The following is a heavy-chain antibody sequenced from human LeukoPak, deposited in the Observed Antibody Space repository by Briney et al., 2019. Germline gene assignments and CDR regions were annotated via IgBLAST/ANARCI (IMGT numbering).Heavy chain of an antibody. CDR3: AERDTAWGAFDI. CDR2: IIPIFGTA. CDR1: GYTFTSYY. V-gene: IGHV1-69*06. J-gene: IGHJ3*02. Sequence: ASVKVSCKASGYTFTSYYMHWVRQAPGQGLEWMGGIIPIFGTANYAQKFQGRVTITADKSTSTAYMELSSLRSEDTAVYYCAERDTAWGAFDIWGQGTMVTVSS. D-gene: IGHD5-18*01.